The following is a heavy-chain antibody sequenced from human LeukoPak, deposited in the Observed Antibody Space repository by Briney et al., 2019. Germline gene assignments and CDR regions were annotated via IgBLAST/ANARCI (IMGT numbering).Heavy chain of an antibody. J-gene: IGHJ3*02. V-gene: IGHV3-53*01. Sequence: GSLRLSSAASGFTVSSNYMSWVRQAPGKGLEWVSVIYSGGSTYYADSVKGRFTISRDNSKNTLYLQMNSLRAEDTAVYYCARDLAGAFDIWGQGTMVTVSS. D-gene: IGHD6-25*01. CDR1: GFTVSSNY. CDR3: ARDLAGAFDI. CDR2: IYSGGST.